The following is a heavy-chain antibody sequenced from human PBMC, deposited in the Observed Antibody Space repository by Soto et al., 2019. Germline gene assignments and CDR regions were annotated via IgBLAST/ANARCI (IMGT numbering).Heavy chain of an antibody. J-gene: IGHJ6*03. CDR2: IYPGDSDT. D-gene: IGHD5-18*01. CDR1: GYSFTSYW. V-gene: IGHV5-51*01. Sequence: GESLKISCKGSGYSFTSYWIGWVRQMPGKGLEWMGIIYPGDSDTRYSPSFQGQVTISADKSISTAYLQWSSLKASDTAMYYCAGKHSGESDGYTYYYYYMDVWGKGTTVTVSS. CDR3: AGKHSGESDGYTYYYYYMDV.